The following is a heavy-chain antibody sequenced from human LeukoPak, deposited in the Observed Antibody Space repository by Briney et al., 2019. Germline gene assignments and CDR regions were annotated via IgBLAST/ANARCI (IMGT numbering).Heavy chain of an antibody. CDR2: ISSSGSFI. Sequence: PGGSLRLSCAASGFAFSDYYMSWIRQAPGKGLEWVSYISSSGSFIYYADSVKGRFTISRDNAKNSLYLQMNSLRAEDTAVYYCARETHYDSSGYHNDYWGQGTLVTVSS. CDR1: GFAFSDYY. V-gene: IGHV3-11*04. CDR3: ARETHYDSSGYHNDY. D-gene: IGHD3-22*01. J-gene: IGHJ4*02.